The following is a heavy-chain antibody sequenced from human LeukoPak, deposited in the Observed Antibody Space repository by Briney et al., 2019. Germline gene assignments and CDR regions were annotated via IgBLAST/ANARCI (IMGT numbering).Heavy chain of an antibody. CDR2: IYYSGST. Sequence: PSETLSLTCTVSGGSISSYYWSWIRQPPGKGLEWIGYIYYSGSTNYNPSLKSRVTISVDTSKNQFSLKLSSVTAADTAVYYCARVVEMATINPKISRYFDYWGQGTLVTVSS. D-gene: IGHD5-24*01. CDR3: ARVVEMATINPKISRYFDY. CDR1: GGSISSYY. J-gene: IGHJ4*02. V-gene: IGHV4-59*01.